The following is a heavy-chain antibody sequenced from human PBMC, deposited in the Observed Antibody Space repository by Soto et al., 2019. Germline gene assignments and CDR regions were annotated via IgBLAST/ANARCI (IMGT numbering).Heavy chain of an antibody. Sequence: ASVKVSCKASGYAFTSYGISWVRQAPGQGLEWMGWISAYNGNTNYAQKLQGRVTMTTDTSTSTAYMELRSLRSDDTAVYYCARDTEWELSYGMDVWGQGTTVTVSS. CDR2: ISAYNGNT. D-gene: IGHD1-26*01. J-gene: IGHJ6*02. CDR3: ARDTEWELSYGMDV. CDR1: GYAFTSYG. V-gene: IGHV1-18*01.